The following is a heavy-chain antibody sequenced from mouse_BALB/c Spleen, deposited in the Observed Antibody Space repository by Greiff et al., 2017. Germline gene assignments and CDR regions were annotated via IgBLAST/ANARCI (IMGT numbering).Heavy chain of an antibody. D-gene: IGHD1-1*01. V-gene: IGHV5-17*02. Sequence: EVKLQESGGGLVQPGGSRKLSCAASGFTFSSFGMHWVRQAPEKGLEWVAYISSGSSTIYYADTVKGRFTISRDNPKNTLFLQMTSLRSEDTAMYYCARHGDYYGSSYFDYWGQGTTLTVSS. CDR2: ISSGSSTI. J-gene: IGHJ2*01. CDR1: GFTFSSFG. CDR3: ARHGDYYGSSYFDY.